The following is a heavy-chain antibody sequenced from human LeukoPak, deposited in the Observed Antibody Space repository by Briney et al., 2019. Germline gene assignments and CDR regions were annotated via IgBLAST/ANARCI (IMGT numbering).Heavy chain of an antibody. CDR3: TRSPSLGGNYWGFDY. CDR1: GFTFSTYW. CDR2: LSPDVSSS. J-gene: IGHJ4*02. V-gene: IGHV3-74*03. Sequence: GRSLRLSCAASGFTFSTYWMHWVRQAPGNGLVWFSRLSPDVSSSMYADSVKGRFTFSRDNSKNTLYLQMNSLIAEDTAVYYCTRSPSLGGNYWGFDYWGQGSLVTVCS. D-gene: IGHD1-26*01.